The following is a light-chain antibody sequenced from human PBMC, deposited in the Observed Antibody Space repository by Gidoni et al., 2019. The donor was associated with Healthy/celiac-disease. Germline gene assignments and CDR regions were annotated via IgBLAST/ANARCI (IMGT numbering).Light chain of an antibody. J-gene: IGKJ2*01. CDR3: QQYGSSPPYT. V-gene: IGKV3-20*01. Sequence: DIVLTQSSGNLSLSPGERATLSCRASQSVSSSYLAWYQQKPGQAPRLLIYGASSRATGIPDRFSGSGSGTDFTLTISRLEPEDFAVYYCQQYGSSPPYTFGQGTKLEIK. CDR1: QSVSSSY. CDR2: GAS.